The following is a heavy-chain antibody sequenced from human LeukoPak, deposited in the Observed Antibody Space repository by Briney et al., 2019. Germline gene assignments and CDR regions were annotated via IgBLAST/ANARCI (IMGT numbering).Heavy chain of an antibody. V-gene: IGHV4-39*07. Sequence: SETLSLTCTVSGGSISSSSYYWGWIRQPPGKGLEWIGSIYYSGSTYYNPSLKSRVTISVDTSKNQFSLKLSSVTAADTAVYYCGRGSGSYYKESDAFDIWGQGTMVTVSS. D-gene: IGHD3-10*01. J-gene: IGHJ3*02. CDR3: GRGSGSYYKESDAFDI. CDR1: GGSISSSSYY. CDR2: IYYSGST.